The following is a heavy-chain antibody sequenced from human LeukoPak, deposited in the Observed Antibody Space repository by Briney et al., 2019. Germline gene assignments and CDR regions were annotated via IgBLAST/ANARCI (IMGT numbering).Heavy chain of an antibody. V-gene: IGHV4-34*01. CDR3: ARGYPRYCSSTSCSKPSRAYYFDY. J-gene: IGHJ4*02. Sequence: SETLSLTCAVYGGSFSGYYWSWIRQPPGKGLEWIGEINHSGSTNYNPSLTSRVTISVDTSKNQFSLKLSSVTAADTAVYYCARGYPRYCSSTSCSKPSRAYYFDYWGQGTLVTVSS. D-gene: IGHD2-2*01. CDR2: INHSGST. CDR1: GGSFSGYY.